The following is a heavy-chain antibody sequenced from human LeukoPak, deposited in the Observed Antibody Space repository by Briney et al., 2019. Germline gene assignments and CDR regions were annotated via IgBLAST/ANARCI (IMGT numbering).Heavy chain of an antibody. CDR3: ATTTTIASWFDP. CDR2: IYTSGST. Sequence: SETLSLTCSVSGGSISGYYWSWVRQPPGKGLEWIGYIYTSGSTNYNPSLKSRVTISVDTSENQFSLKLSSVTAADTAVYYCATTTTIASWFDPWGQGTLVTVSS. V-gene: IGHV4-4*09. CDR1: GGSISGYY. D-gene: IGHD2-21*01. J-gene: IGHJ5*02.